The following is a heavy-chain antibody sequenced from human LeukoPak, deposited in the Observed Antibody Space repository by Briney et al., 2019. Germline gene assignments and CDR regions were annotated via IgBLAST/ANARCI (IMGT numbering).Heavy chain of an antibody. V-gene: IGHV3-66*01. CDR2: IYSGGST. J-gene: IGHJ4*02. CDR3: ASTLVKVFDY. Sequence: SGGSLRLSCAASGFIFRRYWMTWVRQAPGKGLEWVSTIYSGGSTYYADSVKGRFTISRDNSKNTLYLQMNSLRAEDTAVYYCASTLVKVFDYWGQGTLVTVSS. CDR1: GFIFRRYW. D-gene: IGHD4-23*01.